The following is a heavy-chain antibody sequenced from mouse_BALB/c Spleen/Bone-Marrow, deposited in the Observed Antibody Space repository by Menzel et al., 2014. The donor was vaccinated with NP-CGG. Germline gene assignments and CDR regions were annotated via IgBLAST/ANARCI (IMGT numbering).Heavy chain of an antibody. D-gene: IGHD1-1*01. V-gene: IGHV2-9*02. CDR3: ARGTTGYFDY. CDR2: IWAGGVT. Sequence: VMLVESGPGLVAPSQSLSITCTVSGFSLTSYGVHWVRRPPGKGLEWLGVIWAGGVTNYNSALMSRLSISKDNSKNQVFLKMNSLQTDDTAMYYCARGTTGYFDYWGQGTTLTVSS. J-gene: IGHJ2*01. CDR1: GFSLTSYG.